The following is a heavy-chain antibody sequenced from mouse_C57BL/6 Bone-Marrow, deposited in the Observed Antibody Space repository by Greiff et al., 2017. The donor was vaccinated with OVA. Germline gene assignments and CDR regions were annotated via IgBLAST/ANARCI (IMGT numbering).Heavy chain of an antibody. CDR3: ARWGYGSSPGYFDY. V-gene: IGHV1-64*01. D-gene: IGHD1-1*01. CDR1: GYTFTSYW. Sequence: QVQLQQPGAELVKPGASVKLSCKASGYTFTSYWMNWVKQRPGQGLEWIGMINPKSGGTNYNERFKSKATLTVAKSSSTAYMQLSSLTSEDSAVYYCARWGYGSSPGYFDYWGQGTTLTVSS. CDR2: INPKSGGT. J-gene: IGHJ2*01.